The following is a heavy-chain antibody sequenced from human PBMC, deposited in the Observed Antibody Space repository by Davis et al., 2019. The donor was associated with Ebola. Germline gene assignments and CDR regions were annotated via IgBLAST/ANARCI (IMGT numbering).Heavy chain of an antibody. D-gene: IGHD6-13*01. CDR1: GGSFSGYY. CDR3: ARGRRLYSSSRFDY. Sequence: SETLSLTCAVYGGSFSGYYWSWIRQPPGKGLEWIGEINHSGSTNYNPSLKSRVTISVDTSKNQFSLKLSSVTAADTAVYYCARGRRLYSSSRFDYWGQGTLVTVSS. V-gene: IGHV4-34*01. CDR2: INHSGST. J-gene: IGHJ4*02.